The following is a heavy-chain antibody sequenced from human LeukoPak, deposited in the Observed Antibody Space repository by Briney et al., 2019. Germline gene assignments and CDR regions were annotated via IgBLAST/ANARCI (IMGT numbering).Heavy chain of an antibody. V-gene: IGHV1-24*01. Sequence: ASVKVSCKVSGYTLTELSMHWVRQAPGKGLEWMGGFDPEDGETIYAQKFQGRVTMTEDTSTDTAYMELSSLRSEDTAVYYCATVPVGAASDAFDIWGQGTMVTVSS. J-gene: IGHJ3*02. CDR2: FDPEDGET. D-gene: IGHD1-26*01. CDR3: ATVPVGAASDAFDI. CDR1: GYTLTELS.